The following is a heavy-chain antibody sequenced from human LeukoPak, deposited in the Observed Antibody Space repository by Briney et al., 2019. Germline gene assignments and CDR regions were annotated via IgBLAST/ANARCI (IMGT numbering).Heavy chain of an antibody. CDR3: ARDLNYYYYMDV. CDR1: GFTFNSYW. J-gene: IGHJ6*02. Sequence: GGSLRLSCAAAGFTFNSYWMYWVRQAPGKGLVWVSRISSDGTSTRYADSVKGRFTISRDNAKNTLYLQMNSLRAEDTAVYYCARDLNYYYYMDVWGQGTTVTVSS. CDR2: ISSDGTST. V-gene: IGHV3-74*01.